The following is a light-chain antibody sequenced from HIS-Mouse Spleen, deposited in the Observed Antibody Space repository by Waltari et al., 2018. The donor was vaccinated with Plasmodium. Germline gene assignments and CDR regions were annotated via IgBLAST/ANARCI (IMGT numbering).Light chain of an antibody. CDR3: YSTDSSGNHRV. CDR1: ALPRKY. Sequence: SYELTHPPSVSVSPGKTARITCSGDALPRKYAYWYQQKSGQAPVLVIYEDSKRPSGIPERFSGSSSGTMATLTISGAQVEDEADYYCYSTDSSGNHRVFGGGTKLTVL. J-gene: IGLJ3*02. V-gene: IGLV3-10*01. CDR2: EDS.